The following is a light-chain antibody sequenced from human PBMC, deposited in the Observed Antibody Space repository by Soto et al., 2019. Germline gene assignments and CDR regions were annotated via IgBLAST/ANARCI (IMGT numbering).Light chain of an antibody. CDR2: AAF. Sequence: DIQMTQSPSSVSASVGDRVTITCRASRGSSSWLAWYQQKPGKAPKLLIYAAFSLQSRVPSRFSVRGSGTDFPLTLSSLRPEDFANYYCQQDNSFPLTFGGGTKVEIK. CDR1: RGSSSW. CDR3: QQDNSFPLT. V-gene: IGKV1-12*01. J-gene: IGKJ4*01.